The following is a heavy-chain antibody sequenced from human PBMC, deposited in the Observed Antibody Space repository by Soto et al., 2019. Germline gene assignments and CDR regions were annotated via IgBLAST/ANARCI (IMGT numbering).Heavy chain of an antibody. CDR2: IIPIFGTA. CDR3: ARSGTTVLRYFDWLLGRVNWFDP. Sequence: QVQLVQSGAEVKKPGSSVKVSCKASGGTFSSYAISWVRQAPGQGLEWMGGIIPIFGTANYAQKFQGRVTITADESTSTAYMELSSLRSEDTAVYYCARSGTTVLRYFDWLLGRVNWFDPWGQGTLVTVSS. J-gene: IGHJ5*02. D-gene: IGHD3-9*01. V-gene: IGHV1-69*01. CDR1: GGTFSSYA.